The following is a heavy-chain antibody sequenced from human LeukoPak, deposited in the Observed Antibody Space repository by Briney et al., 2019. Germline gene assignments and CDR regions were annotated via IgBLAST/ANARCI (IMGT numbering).Heavy chain of an antibody. D-gene: IGHD3-10*01. CDR1: GGSISNYY. CDR2: ISYSGST. J-gene: IGHJ2*01. CDR3: AQDKRGSSYFDL. Sequence: PSETLSLTCTVSGGSISNYYWSWIRQPPGKGLEWIGYISYSGSTNYNPSLKSRVTISVDTSKNQFSLKLSSVTAADTAVYYCAQDKRGSSYFDLWGRGTLVTVSS. V-gene: IGHV4-59*01.